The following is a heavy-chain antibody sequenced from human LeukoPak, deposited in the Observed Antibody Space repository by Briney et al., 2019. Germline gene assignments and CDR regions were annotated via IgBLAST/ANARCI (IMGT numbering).Heavy chain of an antibody. V-gene: IGHV4-59*01. CDR1: GGSISTYY. CDR3: ARNIVGPRQVDY. J-gene: IGHJ4*02. CDR2: IYYSGST. D-gene: IGHD1-26*01. Sequence: SETLSLTCAVSGGSISTYYWSWIRQPPGKGLEWIGYIYYSGSTNYNPSLKSRVTISVDPSKNQFSLKLSSVTAADTAIYYCARNIVGPRQVDYWGQGTLVTVSS.